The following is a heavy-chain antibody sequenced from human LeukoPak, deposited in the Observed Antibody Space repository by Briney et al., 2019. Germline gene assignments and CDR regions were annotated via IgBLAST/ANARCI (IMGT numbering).Heavy chain of an antibody. Sequence: ASVKVSCKASGYTFTSYHITWVRQAPGQGLEWMGWISGYNGNTNYAQKFQGRVSMTTDTSTSTAYMELRSLRSDDTAVYYCARDLPYSSSWESIDYWGQGTLVTVSS. CDR1: GYTFTSYH. CDR2: ISGYNGNT. J-gene: IGHJ4*02. CDR3: ARDLPYSSSWESIDY. D-gene: IGHD6-13*01. V-gene: IGHV1-18*01.